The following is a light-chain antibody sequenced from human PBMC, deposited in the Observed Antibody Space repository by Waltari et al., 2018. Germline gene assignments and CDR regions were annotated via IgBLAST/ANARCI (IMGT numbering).Light chain of an antibody. Sequence: TVLTQSPVTLSLSPGQRVALSCRASQGVRGFLAWYQQKAGQAPRLLVYDRSTRATGIPARFSGSGSETEFTLTISGLQSEDFAVYYCQQYGSWPLTFGGGTKVDLK. CDR1: QGVRGF. CDR3: QQYGSWPLT. J-gene: IGKJ4*01. V-gene: IGKV3-15*01. CDR2: DRS.